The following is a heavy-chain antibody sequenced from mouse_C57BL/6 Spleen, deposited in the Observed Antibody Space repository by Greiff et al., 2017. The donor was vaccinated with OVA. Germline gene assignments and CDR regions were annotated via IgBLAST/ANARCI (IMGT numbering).Heavy chain of an antibody. V-gene: IGHV14-2*01. Sequence: VQLQQSGAELVKPGASVKLSCTASGFNIKDYYMHWVKQRTEQGLEWIGRIDPEDGDTKYAPKFQGKATITADTSSNTAYLQLSSLTSEDTAVYYCARDDYDGGNYFDYWGQGTTLTVSS. CDR3: ARDDYDGGNYFDY. CDR2: IDPEDGDT. CDR1: GFNIKDYY. D-gene: IGHD2-4*01. J-gene: IGHJ2*01.